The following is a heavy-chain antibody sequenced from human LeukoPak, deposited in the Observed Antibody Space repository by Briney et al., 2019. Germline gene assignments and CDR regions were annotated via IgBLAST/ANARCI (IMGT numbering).Heavy chain of an antibody. J-gene: IGHJ5*02. D-gene: IGHD2-15*01. CDR1: GYTFNTYG. V-gene: IGHV1-18*01. CDR2: ISGYNGKT. Sequence: ASVKLSCKASGYTFNTYGITWVRQAPGQGLEWMGWISGYNGKTKYTQKLQDRVTMTTDTSTTTAYMELRSLRSDDTAVYYCARAGAVVDNWFDPWGQGTVVPVSS. CDR3: ARAGAVVDNWFDP.